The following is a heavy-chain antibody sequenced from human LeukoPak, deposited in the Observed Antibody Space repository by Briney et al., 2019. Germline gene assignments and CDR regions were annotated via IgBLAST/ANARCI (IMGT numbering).Heavy chain of an antibody. D-gene: IGHD3-10*01. CDR2: ITYSSGYT. J-gene: IGHJ4*02. CDR3: AKDPSDLGGSGSNNYFDC. CDR1: GXILSSYG. V-gene: IGHV3-23*01. Sequence: PGGSLRLSCSASGXILSSYGLRWVRQAPGKGLEWVSGITYSSGYTYYADSVKGRFTISRDNSRNTLYLQMNSLRAEDTAVYYCAKDPSDLGGSGSNNYFDCWGQGTLVTVSS.